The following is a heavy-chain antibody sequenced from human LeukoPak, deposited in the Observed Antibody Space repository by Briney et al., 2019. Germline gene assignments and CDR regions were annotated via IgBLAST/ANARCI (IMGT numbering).Heavy chain of an antibody. CDR1: GYTFTSHY. CDR2: INPSAGST. Sequence: GASVKVSCRASGYTFTSHYMHWVRHAPAQGLEWMGIINPSAGSTSYPQKFQGRVTMTRDTSTSTVYMELSSLRSEDTAVYYCAAPGASGFVGNFWSGPLDFWGQGTLVTVSS. V-gene: IGHV1-46*01. J-gene: IGHJ4*02. CDR3: AAPGASGFVGNFWSGPLDF. D-gene: IGHD3-3*01.